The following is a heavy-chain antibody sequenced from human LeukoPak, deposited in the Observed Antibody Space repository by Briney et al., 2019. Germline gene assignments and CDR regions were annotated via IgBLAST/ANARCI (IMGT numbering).Heavy chain of an antibody. D-gene: IGHD2-2*01. J-gene: IGHJ4*02. CDR3: ARDPPSSHIGIDY. CDR1: GYTFNDYY. V-gene: IGHV1-2*02. Sequence: ALVKVSCKASGYTFNDYYMHWVRQAPGQGLECMGWINLNSGGTNYAQKFQGRVTMTRDTSICTAYMELSGLRSDDTAVYYCARDPPSSHIGIDYWGQGTLVTVSS. CDR2: INLNSGGT.